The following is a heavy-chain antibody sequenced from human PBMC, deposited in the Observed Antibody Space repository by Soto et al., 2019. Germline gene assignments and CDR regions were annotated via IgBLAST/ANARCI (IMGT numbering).Heavy chain of an antibody. CDR3: ARDYRTSAGRHFDY. CDR2: IDNRGDT. CDR1: GGSLTAGPDS. V-gene: IGHV4-30-2*01. J-gene: IGHJ4*02. Sequence: SETLSLTCKVSGGSLTAGPDSGSGILQGPGKAPECIGYIDNRGDTYFNPSVKSRVAISIDRSKNQFSLKLNSVTAADTAVYFCARDYRTSAGRHFDYWGQGILVTVSS. D-gene: IGHD3-16*02.